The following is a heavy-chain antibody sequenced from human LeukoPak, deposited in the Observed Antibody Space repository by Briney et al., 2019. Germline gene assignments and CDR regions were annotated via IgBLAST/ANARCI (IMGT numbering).Heavy chain of an antibody. V-gene: IGHV1-18*01. CDR1: GYTFTSDG. D-gene: IGHD5-12*01. J-gene: IGHJ4*02. CDR2: ISAYNGNT. Sequence: GASVKLSCKPSGYTFTSDGIIWVREARGHRRESMRWISAYNGNTKDAQKLQGRVTMTTATSTSTAYMELRRLRSDDTAVYYCGRDRGATIPFYWGQGTLVTVSS. CDR3: GRDRGATIPFY.